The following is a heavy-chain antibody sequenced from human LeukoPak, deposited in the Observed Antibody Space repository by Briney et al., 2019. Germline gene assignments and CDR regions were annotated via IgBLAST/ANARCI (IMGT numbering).Heavy chain of an antibody. CDR2: ISYDGSNK. Sequence: PGGSLRLSCAASGFTFSSYGMHWVRQAPGKGLEWVAVISYDGSNKYYADSVKGRFTISRDNSKNTLYLQMNSLRAEDTAVYYCAKGLGGSDWLSSSDYWGQGTLVTVSS. CDR3: AKGLGGSDWLSSSDY. CDR1: GFTFSSYG. J-gene: IGHJ4*02. V-gene: IGHV3-30*18. D-gene: IGHD1-26*01.